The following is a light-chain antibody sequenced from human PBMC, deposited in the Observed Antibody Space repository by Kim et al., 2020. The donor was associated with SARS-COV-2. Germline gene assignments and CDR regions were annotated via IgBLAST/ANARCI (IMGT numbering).Light chain of an antibody. V-gene: IGKV1-39*01. CDR3: QQSCITPPDT. J-gene: IGKJ2*01. CDR2: GVS. Sequence: DIQMTQSPSSLSASVGDRVTITCRASQSISGCVSWKQQKPGKAPSLLIRGVSTLQPGVPSRFSGSGSGTDFILTISRLQPEEYATYFCQQSCITPPDTFGQGTKLQIK. CDR1: QSISGC.